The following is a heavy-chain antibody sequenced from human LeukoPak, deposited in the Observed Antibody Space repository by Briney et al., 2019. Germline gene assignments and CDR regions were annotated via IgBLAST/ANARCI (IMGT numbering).Heavy chain of an antibody. J-gene: IGHJ6*02. CDR1: GFTFDTYG. D-gene: IGHD5-24*01. CDR3: AKEKAIATINYGLDV. Sequence: SGGSLRLSCAASGFTFDTYGMLWVRQAPGKGLEWVAVIAYDRSNRVYADSVKGRFTISRDNSKKTLYLQMNSVRGEDKAVYYCAKEKAIATINYGLDVWGQGTTVTVSS. V-gene: IGHV3-30*18. CDR2: IAYDRSNR.